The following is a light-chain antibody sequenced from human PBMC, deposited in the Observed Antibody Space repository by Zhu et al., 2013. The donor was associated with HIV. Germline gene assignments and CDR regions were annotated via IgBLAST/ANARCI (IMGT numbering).Light chain of an antibody. V-gene: IGKV4-1*01. CDR1: QTILSTSNNKDF. CDR3: QQYYSDPFT. J-gene: IGKJ3*01. CDR2: WAS. Sequence: DIVMTQSPDSLAVSLGERATINCKSSQTILSTSNNKDFLAWYQQRPGQPPRLLLSWASTRDSGVPDRFSGSGSGTDFTLTISSLQAEDVAVYYCQQYYSDPFTFGPGTKVDIK.